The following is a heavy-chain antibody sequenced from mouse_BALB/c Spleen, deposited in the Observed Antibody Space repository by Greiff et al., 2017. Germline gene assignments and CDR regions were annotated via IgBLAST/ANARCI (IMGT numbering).Heavy chain of an antibody. CDR2: IWRGGST. J-gene: IGHJ4*01. Sequence: VQLQESGPSLVQPSQSLSITCTVSGFSFTSYGVHWVRQSPGKGLEWLGVIWRGGSTDYNAAFMSRLSITKDNSKSQVFFKMNSLQADDTAIYCCAKAGNYAMDYWGQGTSVTVSS. V-gene: IGHV2-5-1*01. CDR3: AKAGNYAMDY. D-gene: IGHD4-1*01. CDR1: GFSFTSYG.